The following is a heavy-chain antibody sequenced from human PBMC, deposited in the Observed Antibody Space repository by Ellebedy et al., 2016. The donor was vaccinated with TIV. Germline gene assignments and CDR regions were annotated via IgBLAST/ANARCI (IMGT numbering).Heavy chain of an antibody. CDR3: ARDSSEADQNWNYVYYYYYMDV. CDR2: ISWNSGSI. D-gene: IGHD1-7*01. J-gene: IGHJ6*03. Sequence: SLKISCAASGFTFDDYAMHWVRQAPGKGLEWVSGISWNSGSIGYADSVKGRFTISRDNAKNSLYLQMNSLRAEDTAVYYCARDSSEADQNWNYVYYYYYMDVWGKGTTVTVSS. V-gene: IGHV3-9*01. CDR1: GFTFDDYA.